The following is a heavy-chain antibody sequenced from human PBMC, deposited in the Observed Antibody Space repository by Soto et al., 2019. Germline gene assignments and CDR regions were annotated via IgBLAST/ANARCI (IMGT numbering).Heavy chain of an antibody. Sequence: QVQLVESGGGVVQPGRSLRLSCAASGFPFSSYGMHWVRQAPGKGLDWVALISYDGSNKYYADSVKGRFTISRDNSKHTLYLQMSSLRVEDTAVYYCAGGQYYFDYCSQETLVSVSS. CDR2: ISYDGSNK. V-gene: IGHV3-30*03. CDR1: GFPFSSYG. CDR3: AGGQYYFDY. D-gene: IGHD2-15*01. J-gene: IGHJ4*02.